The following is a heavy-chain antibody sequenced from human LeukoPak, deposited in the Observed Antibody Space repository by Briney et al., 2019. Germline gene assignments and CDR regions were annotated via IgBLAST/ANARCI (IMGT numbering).Heavy chain of an antibody. CDR1: GFTFSSYS. J-gene: IGHJ5*02. V-gene: IGHV3-23*01. Sequence: PGGSLRLSCAASGFTFSSYSMNWVRQAPGKGLEWVSAISGSGGSTYYADSVKGRFTISRDNSKNTLYLQMNSLRAEDTAVYYCATCHYGFDNWFDPWGQGTLVTVSS. D-gene: IGHD4-17*01. CDR3: ATCHYGFDNWFDP. CDR2: ISGSGGST.